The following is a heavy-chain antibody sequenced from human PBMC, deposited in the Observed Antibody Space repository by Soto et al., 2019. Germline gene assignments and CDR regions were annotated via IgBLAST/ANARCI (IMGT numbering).Heavy chain of an antibody. Sequence: SEPLSHTCTVPGGSFSSRSYYCGCLRPPPGKGLEWIGYIYYSGSTNYNPSLKSRVTISVDTSKNQFSLKLSSVTAADTAVYYGARQFGRRPQTYDYGREGWGQGTTVNVS. D-gene: IGHD3-10*01. V-gene: IGHV4-61*01. CDR2: IYYSGST. CDR1: GGSFSSRSYY. J-gene: IGHJ6*02. CDR3: ARQFGRRPQTYDYGREG.